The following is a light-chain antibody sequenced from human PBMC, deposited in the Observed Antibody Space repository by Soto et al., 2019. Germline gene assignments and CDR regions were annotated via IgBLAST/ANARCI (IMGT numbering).Light chain of an antibody. CDR1: SGHSSYA. CDR3: QTWGTGILV. Sequence: QPVLTQSPSASASLGASVKLTCTLSSGHSSYAIAWHQQQPEKGPRYLMKLNSDGSHSNGDGIPDRFSGSSSGAERYLTISSLQSEDEADYYCQTWGTGILVFGGGTKLTVL. J-gene: IGLJ2*01. CDR2: LNSDGSH. V-gene: IGLV4-69*01.